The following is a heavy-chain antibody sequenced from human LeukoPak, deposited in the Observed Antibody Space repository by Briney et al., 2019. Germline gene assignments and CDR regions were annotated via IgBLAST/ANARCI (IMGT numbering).Heavy chain of an antibody. V-gene: IGHV3-48*01. CDR1: GFTFSCYS. Sequence: PGGSLRLSCAASGFTFSCYSMNWVRQAPGKGLEWVSYISSSSSTIYYADSVKGRFTISRDNAKNSLYLQMNSLRAEDTAVYYCARDLVRRPGAFDYWGQGTLVTVSS. CDR3: ARDLVRRPGAFDY. CDR2: ISSSSSTI. D-gene: IGHD4/OR15-4a*01. J-gene: IGHJ4*02.